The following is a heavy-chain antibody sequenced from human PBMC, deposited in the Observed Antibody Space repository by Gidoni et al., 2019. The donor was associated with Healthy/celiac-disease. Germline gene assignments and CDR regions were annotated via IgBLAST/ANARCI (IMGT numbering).Heavy chain of an antibody. J-gene: IGHJ4*02. Sequence: EVQLVESGGGLVQPGGSLRLSCAASGFTFSSYWMSWVRQAPGKGLEWVANIKQDGSEKYYVDSVKGRFTISRDNAKNSLYLQMNSLRAEDTAVYYCARDGWQWGPDFDYWGQGTLVTVSS. CDR3: ARDGWQWGPDFDY. V-gene: IGHV3-7*03. CDR1: GFTFSSYW. D-gene: IGHD6-19*01. CDR2: IKQDGSEK.